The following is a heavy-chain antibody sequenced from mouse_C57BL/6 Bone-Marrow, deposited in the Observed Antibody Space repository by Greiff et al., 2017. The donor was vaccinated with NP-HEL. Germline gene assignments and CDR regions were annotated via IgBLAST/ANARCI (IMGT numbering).Heavy chain of an antibody. CDR2: IDPANGNT. D-gene: IGHD2-4*01. J-gene: IGHJ3*01. Sequence: EVQLQQSVAELVRPGASVKLSCTASGFNIKNTYMHWVKQRPGQGLEWIGMIDPANGNTKYAPKFQGKATITADTSSNTAYLQLSSLTSEDTDIYDWARGVCDYDAGFAYWGQGTLVTVSA. V-gene: IGHV14-3*01. CDR1: GFNIKNTY. CDR3: ARGVCDYDAGFAY.